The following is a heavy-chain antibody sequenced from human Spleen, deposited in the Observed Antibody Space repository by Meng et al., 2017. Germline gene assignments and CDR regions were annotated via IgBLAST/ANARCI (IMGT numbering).Heavy chain of an antibody. D-gene: IGHD3-16*02. CDR2: IKQDGSEK. Sequence: GESLKISCAASGFTFSSYWMSWVRRAPGKGLEWVANIKQDGSEKYYVDSVKGRFTISRDNAKNSLYLQMNSLKIEDTAVYYCTTDLPFTEGGVITTWGQGTLVTVSS. CDR1: GFTFSSYW. V-gene: IGHV3-7*03. CDR3: TTDLPFTEGGVITT. J-gene: IGHJ5*02.